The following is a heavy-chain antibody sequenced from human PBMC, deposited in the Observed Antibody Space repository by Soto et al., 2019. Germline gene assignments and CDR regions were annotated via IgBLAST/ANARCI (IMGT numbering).Heavy chain of an antibody. CDR3: AKGGRGSSGLDFDY. Sequence: EVQLLESGGGLVQPGGSLRLSCAASGFTFSIYAMSWVRQAPGKGLEWVSTISGSGGDIYYADSVKGRFIISRDNPKYTLSLKMDSVRDEDTAVYYCAKGGRGSSGLDFDYWGQGTLVTVSS. CDR2: ISGSGGDI. CDR1: GFTFSIYA. D-gene: IGHD6-6*01. V-gene: IGHV3-23*01. J-gene: IGHJ4*02.